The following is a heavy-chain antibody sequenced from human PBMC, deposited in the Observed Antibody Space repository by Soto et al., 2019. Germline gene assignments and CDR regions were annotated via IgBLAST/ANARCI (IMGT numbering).Heavy chain of an antibody. J-gene: IGHJ4*02. Sequence: QVHLVQSGAEMKKPGASVKVSCKVSGGDLTNSGISWVRQAPGQGLEWMGGIFPLVAMVDYSQQFQGRVTITADESTNTAYMDLGSLISDDTAVYFCAKEDVSAFKSWGLGNLVIVSS. CDR1: GGDLTNSG. V-gene: IGHV1-69*12. CDR2: IFPLVAMV. CDR3: AKEDVSAFKS.